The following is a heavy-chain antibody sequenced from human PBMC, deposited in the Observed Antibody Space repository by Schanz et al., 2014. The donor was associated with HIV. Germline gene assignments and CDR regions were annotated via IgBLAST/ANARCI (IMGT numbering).Heavy chain of an antibody. V-gene: IGHV1-69*01. CDR1: GGTFINYA. CDR3: ASGRRSGIGWRMDV. D-gene: IGHD6-19*01. CDR2: IIPIFGTT. J-gene: IGHJ6*02. Sequence: QVQLVQSGAEVKKPGSSVKVFCRASGGTFINYAFSWVRQAPGQGLEWMGGIIPIFGTTNYAQMFQGRVTIAADESTSTVYMEVSSLRSDDTAVYYCASGRRSGIGWRMDVWGQGTTVSVSS.